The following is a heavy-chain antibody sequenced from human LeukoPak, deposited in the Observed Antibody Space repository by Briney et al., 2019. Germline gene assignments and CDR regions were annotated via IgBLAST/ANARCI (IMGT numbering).Heavy chain of an antibody. CDR3: ARDGAGDSSSWPFDY. Sequence: ASVTVSCKASGYTFTGYYMHWVRQAPGQGLEWKGWINPIRCGTNYAQKLQGRVTMTRDTSISTAYMELSRLRSDDTAVYYCARDGAGDSSSWPFDYWGQGTLVTVSS. J-gene: IGHJ4*02. D-gene: IGHD6-13*01. CDR1: GYTFTGYY. V-gene: IGHV1-2*02. CDR2: INPIRCGT.